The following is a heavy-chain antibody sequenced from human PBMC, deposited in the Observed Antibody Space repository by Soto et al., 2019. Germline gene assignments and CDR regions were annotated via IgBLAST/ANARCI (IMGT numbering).Heavy chain of an antibody. V-gene: IGHV1-46*01. D-gene: IGHD3-22*01. J-gene: IGHJ4*02. CDR3: AREYSSGSRAGGLGY. CDR1: GYTFTSYY. CDR2: INPSGGST. Sequence: GASVKVSCKASGYTFTSYYMHWVRQAPGQGLEWMGIINPSGGSTSYAQKFQGRVTMTRDTSTSTVYMELSSLRSEDTAVYYCAREYSSGSRAGGLGYWGQGTLVTVSS.